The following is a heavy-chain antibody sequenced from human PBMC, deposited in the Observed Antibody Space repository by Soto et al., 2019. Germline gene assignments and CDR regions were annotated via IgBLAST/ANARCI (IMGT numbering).Heavy chain of an antibody. CDR2: IIPIFGTA. Sequence: SVKVSCKASGGTFSSYAISWVRQAPGQGLKWMGGIIPIFGTANYAQKFQERVIITRDMSTSTVYMELSSLRSDDTAVYFCAARRSGLYAMDVWGQGTTVTVSS. CDR1: GGTFSSYA. J-gene: IGHJ6*02. CDR3: AARRSGLYAMDV. D-gene: IGHD1-26*01. V-gene: IGHV1-69*05.